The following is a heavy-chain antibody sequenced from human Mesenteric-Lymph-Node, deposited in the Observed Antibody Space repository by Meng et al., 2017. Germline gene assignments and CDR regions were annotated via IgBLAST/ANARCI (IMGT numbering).Heavy chain of an antibody. CDR2: IIPIFGTA. CDR1: GGTFSSYA. Sequence: SVKVSCKASGGTFSSYAISWVRQAPGQGLEWMGGIIPIFGTANYAQKFQGRVTITTDESTSTAYMELSSLRSEDTAVYYCARVGAWDSSGYYSGNSYYFDYWGQGTLVTVSS. CDR3: ARVGAWDSSGYYSGNSYYFDY. D-gene: IGHD3-22*01. V-gene: IGHV1-69*05. J-gene: IGHJ4*02.